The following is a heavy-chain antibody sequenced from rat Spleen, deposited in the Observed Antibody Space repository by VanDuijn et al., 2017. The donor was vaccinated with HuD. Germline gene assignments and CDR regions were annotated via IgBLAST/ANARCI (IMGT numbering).Heavy chain of an antibody. Sequence: EVQLVESGGGLVQPGRYLKLSCVASGLTFNIYWMTWVRQAPGKGLEWVATITSAGGTTYYPDSVKGRFSISRDNAKSTLYLQMDSLRSEDTATYYCTREDWVLDVWGQGISVIVSS. V-gene: IGHV5-31*01. J-gene: IGHJ4*01. CDR3: TREDWVLDV. D-gene: IGHD4-2*01. CDR1: GLTFNIYW. CDR2: ITSAGGTT.